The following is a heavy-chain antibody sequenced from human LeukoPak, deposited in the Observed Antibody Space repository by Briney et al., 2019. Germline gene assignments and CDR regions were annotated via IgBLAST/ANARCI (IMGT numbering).Heavy chain of an antibody. V-gene: IGHV1-46*01. J-gene: IGHJ3*02. CDR3: ARGTGVPDEDDAFDI. CDR2: INPSGGST. CDR1: GYTFTSYY. Sequence: ASVKVSCKASGYTFTSYYVHWVRQAPGQGLEWMGIINPSGGSTSYAQKFQGRVTMTRDTSTSTVYMELSSLRSDDTAVYYCARGTGVPDEDDAFDIWGQGTMVTVSS. D-gene: IGHD7-27*01.